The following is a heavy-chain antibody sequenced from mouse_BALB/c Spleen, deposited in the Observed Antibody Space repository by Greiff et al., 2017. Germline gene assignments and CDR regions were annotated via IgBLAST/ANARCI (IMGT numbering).Heavy chain of an antibody. CDR1: GYTFTSYW. Sequence: VQLQQSGAELAKPGASVKMSCKASGYTFTSYWMHWVKQRPGQGLEWIGYINPSTGYTEYNQKFKDKATLTADKSSSTAYMQLSSLTSEDSAVYYCARRWGNSWFAYWGQGTLVTVSA. CDR3: ARRWGNSWFAY. V-gene: IGHV1-7*01. D-gene: IGHD2-1*01. J-gene: IGHJ3*01. CDR2: INPSTGYT.